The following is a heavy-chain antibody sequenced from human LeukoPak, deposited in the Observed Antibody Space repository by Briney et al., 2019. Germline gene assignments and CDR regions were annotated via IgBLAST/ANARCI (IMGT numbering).Heavy chain of an antibody. J-gene: IGHJ4*02. CDR2: ISYDGSNK. CDR1: GFTFSSYA. Sequence: PGGSLRLSCAASGFTFSSYAMHWVRQAPGKGLEWVAVISYDGSNKYYADSVKGRFTISRDNSKNTLYLQMNSLRAEDTAVYYCASMNNYVGYWGQGTLVTVSS. CDR3: ASMNNYVGY. D-gene: IGHD1/OR15-1a*01. V-gene: IGHV3-30-3*01.